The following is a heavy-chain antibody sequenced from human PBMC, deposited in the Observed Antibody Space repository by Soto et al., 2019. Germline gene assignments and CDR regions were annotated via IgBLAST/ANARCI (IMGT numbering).Heavy chain of an antibody. D-gene: IGHD1-26*01. Sequence: SETLSLTCAVSGYSISSGYYWGWIRQPPGKGLEWIGRIYTSGSTNYNPSLKSRVTMSVDTSKNQFSLKLSSVTAADTAVYYCAREQKWEPRGLSDYWGQGTMVTVYS. CDR2: IYTSGST. CDR3: AREQKWEPRGLSDY. J-gene: IGHJ4*02. CDR1: GYSISSGYY. V-gene: IGHV4-38-2*01.